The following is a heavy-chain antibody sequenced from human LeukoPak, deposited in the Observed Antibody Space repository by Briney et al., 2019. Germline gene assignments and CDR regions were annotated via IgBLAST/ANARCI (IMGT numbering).Heavy chain of an antibody. V-gene: IGHV3-11*01. J-gene: IGHJ4*02. Sequence: LSLTCAVYGGSFSGYYMSWIRQAPGKGLEWVSYISKDGNTRNYADSVKGRFTISRDNAKNSLYLQMNSLRAEDTAVYYCARVMRSGSPFDYWGQGTLVTVSS. CDR2: ISKDGNTR. D-gene: IGHD1-26*01. CDR3: ARVMRSGSPFDY. CDR1: GGSFSGYY.